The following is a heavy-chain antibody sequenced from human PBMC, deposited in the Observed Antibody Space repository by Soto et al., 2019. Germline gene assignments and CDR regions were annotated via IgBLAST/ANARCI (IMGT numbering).Heavy chain of an antibody. V-gene: IGHV4-31*03. Sequence: NPSETLSLTCTVSGGSISSGDYYWSWIRQHPGKGLEWIGTIYFSGTTYYNPSLKSRVTISVDTSKNQFSLNLSSVTAADTAVYYCARRDRSGFSYWLDTWGKGTLVTVSS. D-gene: IGHD3-22*01. CDR3: ARRDRSGFSYWLDT. CDR1: GGSISSGDYY. CDR2: IYFSGTT. J-gene: IGHJ5*02.